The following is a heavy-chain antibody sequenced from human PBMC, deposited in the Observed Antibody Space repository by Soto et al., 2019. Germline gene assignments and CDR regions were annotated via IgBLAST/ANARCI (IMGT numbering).Heavy chain of an antibody. J-gene: IGHJ4*02. CDR1: GFMFSNHG. Sequence: QVQLVESGGGVVKPGESLRLSCAASGFMFSNHGMHWVRQAPGKGLEWVAVIWSDGNNKYYADSVKGRFTISRDNSKNTVYLQMNSLRAEDTAVYYCVRGDNWNDEASDYWGQGTLVTVSS. D-gene: IGHD1-1*01. CDR3: VRGDNWNDEASDY. V-gene: IGHV3-33*01. CDR2: IWSDGNNK.